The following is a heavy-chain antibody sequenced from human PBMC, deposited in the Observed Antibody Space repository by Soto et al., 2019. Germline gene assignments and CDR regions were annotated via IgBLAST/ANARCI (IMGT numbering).Heavy chain of an antibody. Sequence: QVQLQQWGAGLLKPSEPLSLTCAVYGGSFSGYYWSWIRQPPGKGLEWIGEINHSGSTNYNPSLKSRVTISVDTSKNQFSLKLSSVTAADTAVYYCARGRSFSGTVDYWGQGTLVTVSS. V-gene: IGHV4-34*01. CDR2: INHSGST. CDR3: ARGRSFSGTVDY. D-gene: IGHD1-1*01. CDR1: GGSFSGYY. J-gene: IGHJ4*02.